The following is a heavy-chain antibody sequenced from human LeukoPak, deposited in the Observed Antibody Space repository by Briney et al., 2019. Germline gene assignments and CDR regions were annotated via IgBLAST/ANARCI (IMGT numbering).Heavy chain of an antibody. D-gene: IGHD3-22*01. CDR2: IDWGGEK. V-gene: IGHV2-70*04. CDR3: ALSGGYYDSSGYAIGY. J-gene: IGHJ4*02. CDR1: GFSLSSSGMR. Sequence: SGPTLVNPTQTLTLTCTFSGFSLSSSGMRLSWIRQPPGKALEWLARIDWGGEKFYSTSLKTRLTISKDTSKNQVVLRMTNMDPVDTATYYCALSGGYYDSSGYAIGYWGQGTLVAVSS.